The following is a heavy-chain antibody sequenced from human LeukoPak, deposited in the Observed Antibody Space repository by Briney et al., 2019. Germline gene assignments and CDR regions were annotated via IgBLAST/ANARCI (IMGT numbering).Heavy chain of an antibody. D-gene: IGHD4-17*01. CDR2: IYYSGST. Sequence: SETLSLTCTVSDGSISSYYWSWIRQPPGKGLEWIGYIYYSGSTNYNPSLKSRVTISVDTSKNQFSLKLSSVTAADTAVYYCARRAKTYGFDPWGQGTLVTVSS. CDR1: DGSISSYY. J-gene: IGHJ5*02. CDR3: ARRAKTYGFDP. V-gene: IGHV4-59*01.